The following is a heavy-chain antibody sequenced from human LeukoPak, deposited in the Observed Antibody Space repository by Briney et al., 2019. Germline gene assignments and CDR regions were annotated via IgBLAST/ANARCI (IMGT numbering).Heavy chain of an antibody. CDR3: AWRWAATLYSSGCPDY. CDR1: GGSFNGYY. Sequence: PAETLSLTCTVYGGSFNGYYWSWIRQPPGEGREWLGHIYHSGSTNYNPSLKSRVTISVDTSKNQFSLKLSSVTAADTAVYYCAWRWAATLYSSGCPDYWGQGALVTVSS. CDR2: IYHSGST. D-gene: IGHD6-19*01. J-gene: IGHJ4*02. V-gene: IGHV4-34*01.